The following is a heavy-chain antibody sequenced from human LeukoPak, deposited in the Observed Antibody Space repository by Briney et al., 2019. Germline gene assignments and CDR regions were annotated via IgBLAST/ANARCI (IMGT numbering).Heavy chain of an antibody. CDR3: ARVPYGGRDFGFDY. J-gene: IGHJ4*02. V-gene: IGHV1-18*01. D-gene: IGHD4-23*01. CDR1: GGTFSSYA. Sequence: ASVKVSCKASGGTFSSYAISWVRQAPGQGLEWMGWISAYNGNTNYAQKLQGRVTMTTDTSTSTAYMELRSLRSDDTAVYYCARVPYGGRDFGFDYWGQGTLVTVSS. CDR2: ISAYNGNT.